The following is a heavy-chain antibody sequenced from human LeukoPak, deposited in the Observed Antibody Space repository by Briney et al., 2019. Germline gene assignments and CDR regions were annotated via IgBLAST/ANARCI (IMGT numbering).Heavy chain of an antibody. D-gene: IGHD4-17*01. J-gene: IGHJ6*03. V-gene: IGHV3-48*03. CDR3: ARVPYGDYLPGYYYMDV. CDR1: GFTFSSYE. Sequence: GGSLRLSCAASGFTFSSYEMNWVRQAPGKGLEWVSYISSSGSTIYYADSVKGRFTISRDNAKNSLYLQMNSLRAEDTALYYCARVPYGDYLPGYYYMDVWGKGTTVTVSS. CDR2: ISSSGSTI.